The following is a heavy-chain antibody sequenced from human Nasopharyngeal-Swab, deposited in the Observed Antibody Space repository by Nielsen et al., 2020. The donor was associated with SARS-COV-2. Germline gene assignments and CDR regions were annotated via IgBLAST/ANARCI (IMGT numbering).Heavy chain of an antibody. CDR2: ISRSSSNI. D-gene: IGHD3-10*01. CDR1: RFNFSIYS. V-gene: IGHV3-48*04. Sequence: GGSLRLSCAASRFNFSIYSMNWVRQAPGKGLEWVSYISRSSSNIYYADSVKGRFTISRDNAKSSVFLEMNSLRAEDTAVYYCARAAGVRFRHSYGMDVWGQGTTVTVSS. CDR3: ARAAGVRFRHSYGMDV. J-gene: IGHJ6*02.